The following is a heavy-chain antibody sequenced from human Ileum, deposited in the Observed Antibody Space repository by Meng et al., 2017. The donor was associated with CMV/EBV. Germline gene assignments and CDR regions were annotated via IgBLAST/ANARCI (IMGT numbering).Heavy chain of an antibody. CDR3: AKDLFYDGSGYYLGN. D-gene: IGHD3-22*01. CDR1: GFTFSSYW. J-gene: IGHJ4*02. Sequence: GGSLSLSCAVSGFTFSSYWMSWVRQAPGKGPEWVSLIYSGGSTTYYADSVKGRFTISRDDSKNTLYLQMNSLRAEDTAIYYCAKDLFYDGSGYYLGNWGQGALVTVSS. V-gene: IGHV3-23*03. CDR2: IYSGGSTT.